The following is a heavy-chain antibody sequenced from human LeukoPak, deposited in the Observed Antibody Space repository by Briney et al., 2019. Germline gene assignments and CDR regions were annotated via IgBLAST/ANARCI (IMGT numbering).Heavy chain of an antibody. V-gene: IGHV1-2*02. Sequence: ASVKVSCKASGYTFTGYHMHWVRQAPGQGLEWMGWINPNSGGTNYAQKFQGRVTMTRDTSISTAYMELSRLRSDDTAVYYCARDPSFYGSGSYYNNWFDPWGQGTLVTVSS. CDR2: INPNSGGT. J-gene: IGHJ5*02. D-gene: IGHD3-10*01. CDR1: GYTFTGYH. CDR3: ARDPSFYGSGSYYNNWFDP.